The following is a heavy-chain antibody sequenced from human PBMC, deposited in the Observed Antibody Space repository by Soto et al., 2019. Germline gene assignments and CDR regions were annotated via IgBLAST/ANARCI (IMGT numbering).Heavy chain of an antibody. CDR1: GGSISSYY. CDR2: IYYSGST. CDR3: ARQGSYSLRD. V-gene: IGHV4-59*08. Sequence: QVQLQESGPGLVKPSETLSLTCTVSGGSISSYYWSWIRQPPGKGLEWIGYIYYSGSTNYSPSLKSRVTISVDTSKNQFSLKLSSVIAADTAVYYCARQGSYSLRDWGQGTLVTVSS. D-gene: IGHD1-26*01. J-gene: IGHJ4*02.